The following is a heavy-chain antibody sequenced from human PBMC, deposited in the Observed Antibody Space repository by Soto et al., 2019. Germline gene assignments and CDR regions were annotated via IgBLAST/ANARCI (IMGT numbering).Heavy chain of an antibody. CDR2: IIPIFGTP. V-gene: IGHV1-69*06. J-gene: IGHJ5*02. CDR1: GGTFSSYA. Sequence: QVQLVQSGAEVKKPGSSVKVSCTASGGTFSSYAISWVRQAPGQGLEWVGGIIPIFGTPKYAQKFQGRVTITADKPSSTVYMELSSLTSEDTAVYYCTRGGLPPAVNNWFDPWGQGTLVTVSS. CDR3: TRGGLPPAVNNWFDP. D-gene: IGHD2-2*01.